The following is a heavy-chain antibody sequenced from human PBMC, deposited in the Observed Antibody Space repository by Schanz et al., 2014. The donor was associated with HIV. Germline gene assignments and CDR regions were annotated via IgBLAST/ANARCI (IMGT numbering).Heavy chain of an antibody. J-gene: IGHJ6*02. CDR2: ISYDGRNK. V-gene: IGHV3-30*18. CDR3: AKDRNQYDSRYIGKGNYYYYYGMDV. D-gene: IGHD3-22*01. CDR1: GFSFSNFG. Sequence: QVQLVESGGGVVQPGRSLRLSCAASGFSFSNFGMHWVRQAPGKGLEWVAVISYDGRNKYYADSVKGRLTISRDNSKNTLDLQMNNLKPEDTAVYYCAKDRNQYDSRYIGKGNYYYYYGMDVWGQGTTVTVSS.